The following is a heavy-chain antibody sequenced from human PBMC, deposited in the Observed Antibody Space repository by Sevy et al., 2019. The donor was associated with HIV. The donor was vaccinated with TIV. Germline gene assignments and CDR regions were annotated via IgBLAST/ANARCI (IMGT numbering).Heavy chain of an antibody. CDR1: GFTFSSYG. V-gene: IGHV3-30*18. CDR3: AKDGCYGSGKSMDV. Sequence: GGYLRLSCTASGFTFSSYGIHWVRQAPGKGLEWVAVISYDGNNKYYADSMKGRFTISRDNSKNTLYLQMNSLRAEDTAVYYCAKDGCYGSGKSMDVWGEGTTVTV. J-gene: IGHJ6*02. D-gene: IGHD3-10*01. CDR2: ISYDGNNK.